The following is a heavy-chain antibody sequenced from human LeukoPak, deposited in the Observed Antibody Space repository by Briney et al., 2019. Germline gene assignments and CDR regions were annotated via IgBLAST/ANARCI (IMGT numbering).Heavy chain of an antibody. CDR3: ARVRGPTVTTMYFDY. V-gene: IGHV3-48*01. Sequence: GGSLRLSCAASGFTFVSHGMIWVRQAPGKGLEWLSYISPGSTTINSADSVKDRFTTSRDKAKRSLFLQMNSLRAEDTAVYYCARVRGPTVTTMYFDYWGQGALVTVPS. D-gene: IGHD4-17*01. J-gene: IGHJ4*02. CDR1: GFTFVSHG. CDR2: ISPGSTTI.